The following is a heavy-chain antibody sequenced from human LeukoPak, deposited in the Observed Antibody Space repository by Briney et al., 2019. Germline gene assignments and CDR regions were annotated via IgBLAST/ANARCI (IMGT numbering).Heavy chain of an antibody. CDR2: IIPIFGTA. Sequence: APVKVSCKASGGTFSSYAISWVRQAPGQGLEWMGGIIPIFGTANYAQKFQGRVTITADESTSTAYMELSSLRSEDTAVYYCARGDSSGWLDWGQGTLVTVSS. J-gene: IGHJ4*02. CDR1: GGTFSSYA. CDR3: ARGDSSGWLD. V-gene: IGHV1-69*13. D-gene: IGHD6-19*01.